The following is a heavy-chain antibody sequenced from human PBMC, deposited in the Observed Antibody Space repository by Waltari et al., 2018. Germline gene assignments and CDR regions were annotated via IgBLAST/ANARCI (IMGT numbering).Heavy chain of an antibody. D-gene: IGHD2-2*01. CDR2: INPNSGGT. V-gene: IGHV1-2*02. CDR3: ARDIVVVPAAMDYYYYGMDV. Sequence: QVQLVQSGAEVKKPGASVKVSCKASGYTFTGYYMHWVRKAPGQGLEWMGWINPNSGGTNYAQKFQGRVTMTRDTSISTAYMELSRLRSDDTAVYYCARDIVVVPAAMDYYYYGMDVWGQGTTVTVSS. CDR1: GYTFTGYY. J-gene: IGHJ6*02.